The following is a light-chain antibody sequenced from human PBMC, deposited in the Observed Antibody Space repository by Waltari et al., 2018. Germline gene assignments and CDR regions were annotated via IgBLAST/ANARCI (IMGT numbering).Light chain of an antibody. CDR2: ANR. V-gene: IGLV1-40*01. CDR1: SSNIGADYD. CDR3: QSYDSSLSGSRV. Sequence: QSVLTQPPSVSGAPGQRVTISCTGSSSNIGADYDVHWYQQLPGTAPKLLIYANRKRPSGVPDRFSGAKSGTSASLAITGLQAEDEADYYCQSYDSSLSGSRVFGGGTKLTVL. J-gene: IGLJ3*02.